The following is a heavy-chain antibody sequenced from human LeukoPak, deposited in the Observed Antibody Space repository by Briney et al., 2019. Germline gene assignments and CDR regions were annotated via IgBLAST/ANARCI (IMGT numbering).Heavy chain of an antibody. CDR3: ARDHSYSSGYYYAGFDY. Sequence: GASVKVSCKASGYTFTSYYMHWVRQAPGQGLEGMGGIIPIFGTANYAQKFQGRVTITADESTSTAYMELSSLRSEDTAVYYCARDHSYSSGYYYAGFDYWGQGTLVTVSS. CDR2: IIPIFGTA. J-gene: IGHJ4*02. V-gene: IGHV1-69*13. CDR1: GYTFTSYY. D-gene: IGHD3-22*01.